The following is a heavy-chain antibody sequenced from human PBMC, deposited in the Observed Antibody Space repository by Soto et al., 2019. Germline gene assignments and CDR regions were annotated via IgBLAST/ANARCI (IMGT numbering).Heavy chain of an antibody. Sequence: PSETLSLTCTVSGGSISSGGYYWSWIRQHPGKGLEWIGYIYYSGSTYYNPSLKSRVTISVDTSKNQFSLKLSSVTAADTAVYFCGRWPMTAPYGMVVGGQGTTVTVSS. CDR1: GGSISSGGYY. CDR3: GRWPMTAPYGMVV. CDR2: IYYSGST. J-gene: IGHJ6*02. V-gene: IGHV4-31*03. D-gene: IGHD3-22*01.